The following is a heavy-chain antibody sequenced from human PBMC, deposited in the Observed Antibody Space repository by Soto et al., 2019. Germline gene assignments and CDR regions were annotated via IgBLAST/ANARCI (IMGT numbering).Heavy chain of an antibody. CDR1: GDSVSSHSAA. CDR3: AGSRRYYDMDV. Sequence: PSQTLSLTCAISGDSVSSHSAAWSWIRQSPSRGLEWLGRTYYRSKWYNDYAVSVKSRITINPDTSKNQFSLQLNSVTPEDTAVYYCAGSRRYYDMDVWGQGTTVTVSS. V-gene: IGHV6-1*01. J-gene: IGHJ6*02. CDR2: TYYRSKWYN.